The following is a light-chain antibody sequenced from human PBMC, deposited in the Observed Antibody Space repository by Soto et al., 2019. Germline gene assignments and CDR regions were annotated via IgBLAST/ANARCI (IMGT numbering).Light chain of an antibody. V-gene: IGKV1-27*01. CDR1: QDIRNY. CDR3: QKYNSAPLT. J-gene: IGKJ4*01. Sequence: DIQMTQSPSSLSASVGDRVTITCRASQDIRNYLAWYQQKPGQVTKLLIYATSTVQSWVPSRFSGSGSGTYFTLTISSLQPEDGATYYCQKYNSAPLTFGGGTKVEI. CDR2: ATS.